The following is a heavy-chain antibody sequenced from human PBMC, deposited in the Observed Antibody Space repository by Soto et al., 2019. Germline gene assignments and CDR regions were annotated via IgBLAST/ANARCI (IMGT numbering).Heavy chain of an antibody. CDR2: ISAYNGNT. CDR1: GYTFTSYG. V-gene: IGHV1-18*04. Sequence: PSVKVSCKASGYTFTSYGITWVRQAPGQGLEWMGWISAYNGNTHYAQKLQGRVTMTTDTSTSTAYMELRSLRSDDTAVYYCARGGLGYCTNGVCPANWFDPWGQGTLVTVSS. J-gene: IGHJ5*02. CDR3: ARGGLGYCTNGVCPANWFDP. D-gene: IGHD2-8*01.